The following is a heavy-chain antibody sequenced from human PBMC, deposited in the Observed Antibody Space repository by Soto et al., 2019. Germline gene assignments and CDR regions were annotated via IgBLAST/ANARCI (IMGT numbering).Heavy chain of an antibody. CDR2: IFSNDEK. Sequence: QVTLKESGPVLVKATETLTLTCTVSGFSLNKPRMGVSWIRQPPGKALEWLAHIFSNDEKSYSTSLKRRLTISKDTSKSQVVLMMTNMDPVDTATYFCARVQILAVGGGPSDYWGQGTLVTVSS. CDR1: GFSLNKPRMG. V-gene: IGHV2-26*01. D-gene: IGHD2-15*01. J-gene: IGHJ4*02. CDR3: ARVQILAVGGGPSDY.